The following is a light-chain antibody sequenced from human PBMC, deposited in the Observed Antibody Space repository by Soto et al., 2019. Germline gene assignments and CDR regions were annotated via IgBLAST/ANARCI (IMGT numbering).Light chain of an antibody. V-gene: IGLV4-69*01. Sequence: QLVLTQSPSASASLGASVKLTCTLSSGHSSYAIAWHQKQPGKGPRYLMDLNNDGSHTKGDGNPDRFSGSSSGADRYLIISSLQYEDEADYYCQTWGTGFQVFGGGTKLTVL. CDR1: SGHSSYA. CDR3: QTWGTGFQV. CDR2: LNNDGSH. J-gene: IGLJ2*01.